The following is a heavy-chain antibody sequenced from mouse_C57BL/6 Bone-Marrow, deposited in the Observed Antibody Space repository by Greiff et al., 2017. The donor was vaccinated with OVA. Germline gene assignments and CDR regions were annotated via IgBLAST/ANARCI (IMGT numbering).Heavy chain of an antibody. CDR2: IYPRSGNT. J-gene: IGHJ2*01. D-gene: IGHD1-1*01. Sequence: VQLVESGAELARPGASVKLSGKASGYTFTSYGISWVKQRTGQGLEWIGEIYPRSGNTYYNEKFKGKATLTADKSSSTAYMELRSLTSEDSAVYFCARGVTTVVERAFDYWGQGTTLTVSS. V-gene: IGHV1-81*01. CDR3: ARGVTTVVERAFDY. CDR1: GYTFTSYG.